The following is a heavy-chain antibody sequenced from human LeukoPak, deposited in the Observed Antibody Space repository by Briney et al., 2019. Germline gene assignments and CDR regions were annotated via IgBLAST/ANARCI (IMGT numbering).Heavy chain of an antibody. V-gene: IGHV3-21*01. CDR3: ARVSYSGRGLYYFDY. J-gene: IGHJ4*02. CDR2: ISSSSSYI. Sequence: GGSLRLSCAASGFTFSSYSMNWVRQAPGKGLEWVSSISSSSSYIYYADSVKGRFTISRDNAKNSLYLQMNSLRAEDTAVYYCARVSYSGRGLYYFDYWGQGTLVTVSS. CDR1: GFTFSSYS. D-gene: IGHD1-26*01.